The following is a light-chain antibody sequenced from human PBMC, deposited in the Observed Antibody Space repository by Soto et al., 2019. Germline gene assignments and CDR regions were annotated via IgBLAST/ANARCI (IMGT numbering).Light chain of an antibody. CDR2: EGS. CDR1: SSDVGGYNL. Sequence: QSALTQPRSVSGSPGQSVTISCTGTSSDVGGYNLVSWYQQHPGKAPKLMIYEGSKRPSGVSNRFSGSKSGNTASLTISGLQAEDEADYYCCSYAGSSPVFGTGTKLTVL. V-gene: IGLV2-23*01. CDR3: CSYAGSSPV. J-gene: IGLJ1*01.